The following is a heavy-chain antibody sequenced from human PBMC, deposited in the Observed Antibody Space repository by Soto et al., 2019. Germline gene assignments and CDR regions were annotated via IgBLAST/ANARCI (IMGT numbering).Heavy chain of an antibody. V-gene: IGHV3-66*01. Sequence: EVQLVESGGGLVQPAGSLRLSCAASGFTVSSKYMTWVRQAPGKGLEWVSLIQSGGTTYYSDSVKCRFTISRDTSENTLPLQMDRLRVEGTAVYCCARDDVLCDGGRCYGIALDVWGKGTTVTVSS. CDR1: GFTVSSKY. J-gene: IGHJ6*04. CDR2: IQSGGTT. D-gene: IGHD2-15*01. CDR3: ARDDVLCDGGRCYGIALDV.